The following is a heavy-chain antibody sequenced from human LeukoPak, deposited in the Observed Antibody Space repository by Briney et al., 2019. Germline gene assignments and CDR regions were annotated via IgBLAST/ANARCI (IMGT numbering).Heavy chain of an antibody. CDR2: IKEEGSEK. Sequence: QPGGSLRLSCAASGFTFSSYWMSWVRQAPGKGLEWVASIKEEGSEKHYVDSVKGRFTISRDNAENSLYLQMNSLRAEDTAVYYCARGHYQLSWGQGILVTVSS. CDR1: GFTFSSYW. D-gene: IGHD2-2*01. J-gene: IGHJ5*02. V-gene: IGHV3-7*01. CDR3: ARGHYQLS.